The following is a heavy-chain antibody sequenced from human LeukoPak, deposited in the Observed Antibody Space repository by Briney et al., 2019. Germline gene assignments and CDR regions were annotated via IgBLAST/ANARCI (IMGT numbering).Heavy chain of an antibody. J-gene: IGHJ5*02. Sequence: LPGRSLRLSCAASGFTFSSYAMHWVRQAPGKGLEWVAVISYDGSNKYYADSVKGRFTISRDNSKNTLYLQMNSLRAEDTAVYYCARDSGYCRSTRCYSWFDPWGQGTLVTVSS. D-gene: IGHD2-2*02. CDR3: ARDSGYCRSTRCYSWFDP. CDR1: GFTFSSYA. CDR2: ISYDGSNK. V-gene: IGHV3-30*01.